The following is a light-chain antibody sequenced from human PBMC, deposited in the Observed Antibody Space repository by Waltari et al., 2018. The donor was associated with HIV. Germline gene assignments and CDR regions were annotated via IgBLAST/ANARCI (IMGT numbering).Light chain of an antibody. CDR2: RNN. Sequence: QAGLTQPPSMSTGLGQTATLTCSGDSNNIGYKGVAWVQHRQGRPPKLLSHRNNNRPSGISDRFSAFRSGDTAFLTISGLQSEDEADYFCTAWDSSLNGWVFGGGTHLTLL. CDR3: TAWDSSLNGWV. CDR1: SNNIGYKG. V-gene: IGLV10-54*04. J-gene: IGLJ3*02.